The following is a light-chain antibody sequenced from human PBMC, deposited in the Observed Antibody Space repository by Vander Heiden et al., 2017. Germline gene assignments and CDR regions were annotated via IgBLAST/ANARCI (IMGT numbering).Light chain of an antibody. CDR3: QVWDSSSDHAV. Sequence: SYVLTQPPSVSVAPGKTPTLTCGGDNIGSKSLHWYQAKPGQAPVLVVYDDRDRPSGIPERFSGSNAGNTATLSISSVEAGDEADFYCQVWDSSSDHAVFGGGTKLTV. J-gene: IGLJ3*02. CDR1: NIGSKS. V-gene: IGLV3-21*03. CDR2: DDR.